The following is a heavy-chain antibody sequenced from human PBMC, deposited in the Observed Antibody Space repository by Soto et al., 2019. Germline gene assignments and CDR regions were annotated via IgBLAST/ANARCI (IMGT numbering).Heavy chain of an antibody. J-gene: IGHJ5*02. V-gene: IGHV4-34*01. CDR3: ASQRARILRYFDWQPRRNWFDP. D-gene: IGHD3-9*01. Sequence: SETLSLTCAVYGGSFSGYYWSWIRQPPGKGLEWIGEINHSGSTNYNPSLKSRVTISVDTSKNQFSLKLSSVTAADTAVYYCASQRARILRYFDWQPRRNWFDPWGQGTLVTVSS. CDR2: INHSGST. CDR1: GGSFSGYY.